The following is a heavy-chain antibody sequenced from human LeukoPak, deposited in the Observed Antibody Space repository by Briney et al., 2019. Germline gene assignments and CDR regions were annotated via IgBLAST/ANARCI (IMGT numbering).Heavy chain of an antibody. V-gene: IGHV3-7*01. J-gene: IGHJ3*02. D-gene: IGHD2-2*01. CDR2: IKRDRSEK. CDR3: ARDLRTRGAFDI. CDR1: GFTFDDYA. Sequence: GRSLRLSCAASGFTFDDYAMHWVRQAPGKGLEWVSNIKRDRSEKYYVDSVKGRFTISRDNAKNSLYLQMNSLRAEDTAVYYCARDLRTRGAFDIWGQGTMVTVSS.